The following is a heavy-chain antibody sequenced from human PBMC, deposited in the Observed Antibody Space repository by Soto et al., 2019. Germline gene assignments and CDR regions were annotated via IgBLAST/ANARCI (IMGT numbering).Heavy chain of an antibody. CDR2: ISAYNGNT. J-gene: IGHJ4*02. Sequence: QVHLVQSGAEVKKPGASVKVSCTASGYTFTNFGISWVRQAPGQGLEWMGWISAYNGNTNYAQKFQGRVTMTTDTSTSTAYMELRSLRYDDKSGYYCARGGTPIDYCVQGTLVTVSS. CDR3: ARGGTPIDY. CDR1: GYTFTNFG. V-gene: IGHV1-18*01. D-gene: IGHD3-16*01.